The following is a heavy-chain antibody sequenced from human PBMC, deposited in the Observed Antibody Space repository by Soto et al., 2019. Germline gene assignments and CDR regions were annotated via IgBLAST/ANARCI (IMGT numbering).Heavy chain of an antibody. Sequence: SETLSLTCTVSGGSVSSGSYYWSWIRQPPGKGLEWIGYIYYSGSTNYNPSLKSRVTISVDTSKNQFSLKLSSVTAADTAVYYCARREGGPMGYWGQGTLVTVSS. CDR1: GGSVSSGSYY. J-gene: IGHJ4*02. CDR2: IYYSGST. CDR3: ARREGGPMGY. D-gene: IGHD3-16*01. V-gene: IGHV4-61*01.